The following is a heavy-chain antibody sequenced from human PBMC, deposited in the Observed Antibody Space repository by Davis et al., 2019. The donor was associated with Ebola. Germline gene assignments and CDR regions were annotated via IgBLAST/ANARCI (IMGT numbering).Heavy chain of an antibody. CDR2: IYPGDSDT. D-gene: IGHD1-20*01. J-gene: IGHJ3*02. V-gene: IGHV5-51*01. CDR1: GYSFSTYW. CDR3: ARPSITGTADAFDI. Sequence: KVSCKASGYSFSTYWIGWVRQMPGKGLKWMGIIYPGDSDTRYSPSFQGQVTISADKSISTAYLQWSSLKASDTAMYYCARPSITGTADAFDIWGQGTMVTVSS.